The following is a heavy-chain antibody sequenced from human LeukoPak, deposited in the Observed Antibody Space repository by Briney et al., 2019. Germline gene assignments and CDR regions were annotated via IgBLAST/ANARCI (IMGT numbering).Heavy chain of an antibody. CDR3: ARAVVVPAAIGEAYYYYMDV. V-gene: IGHV4-4*07. J-gene: IGHJ6*03. CDR2: IYTSGST. D-gene: IGHD2-2*02. Sequence: SETLSLTCTVSGGSISSYYWSWIRQPAGKGLEWIGRIYTSGSTNYNPSLKSRVTMSVDTSKNQFSLKLSSVTAADTAVYYCARAVVVPAAIGEAYYYYMDVWGKGTTATVSS. CDR1: GGSISSYY.